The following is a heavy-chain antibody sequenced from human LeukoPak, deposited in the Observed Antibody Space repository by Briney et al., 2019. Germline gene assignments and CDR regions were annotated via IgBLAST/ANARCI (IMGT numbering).Heavy chain of an antibody. J-gene: IGHJ4*02. D-gene: IGHD6-13*01. Sequence: ASVKVSCKASGYTFTSYYMHWVRQAPGQGLEWMGGIIPIFGTANYAQKFQGRVTITADESTSTAYMELSSLRSEDTAVYYCARDSKRGIAAARLDYWGQGTLVTVSS. V-gene: IGHV1-69*13. CDR3: ARDSKRGIAAARLDY. CDR1: GYTFTSYY. CDR2: IIPIFGTA.